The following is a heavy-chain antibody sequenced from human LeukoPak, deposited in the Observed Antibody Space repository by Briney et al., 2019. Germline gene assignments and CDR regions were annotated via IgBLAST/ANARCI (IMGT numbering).Heavy chain of an antibody. CDR2: ISSRSIYI. Sequence: GGSLRLSCAASGFTFSGYSMNWVRQAPGKGLEWVSAISSRSIYIYYADSVKGRFTISRDNAKNSLFLQMNSLRAEDTAVYYCARTPGGDSTGYYPWYFDLWGRGTLVTVSS. CDR3: ARTPGGDSTGYYPWYFDL. V-gene: IGHV3-21*01. J-gene: IGHJ2*01. CDR1: GFTFSGYS. D-gene: IGHD3-22*01.